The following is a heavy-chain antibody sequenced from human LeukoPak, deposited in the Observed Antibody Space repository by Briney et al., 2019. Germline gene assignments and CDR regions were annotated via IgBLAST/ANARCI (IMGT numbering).Heavy chain of an antibody. Sequence: PGGCLRLSCAAPALTFSNYWMNSVRQAPGKGLEWVANIHKDGRVTYYDDSVKGRFTISRDNAKNSLYLEMNSLRAEDTAVYFCARDDEYDTDGFYYDRLDYWGQGTLVTVSS. V-gene: IGHV3-7*01. J-gene: IGHJ4*02. CDR3: ARDDEYDTDGFYYDRLDY. CDR1: ALTFSNYW. D-gene: IGHD3-22*01. CDR2: IHKDGRVT.